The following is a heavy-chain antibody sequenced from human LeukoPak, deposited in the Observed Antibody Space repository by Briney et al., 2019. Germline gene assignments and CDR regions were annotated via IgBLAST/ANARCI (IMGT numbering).Heavy chain of an antibody. CDR1: GGSFSGYY. J-gene: IGHJ4*02. CDR3: ARGGSSGWYGPFDY. CDR2: IYYSGST. Sequence: PSETLSLTCAVYGGSFSGYYWSWIRQPPGKGLEWIGSIYYSGSTYYNPSLKSRVTISVDTSKNQFSLKLSSVTAADTAVYYCARGGSSGWYGPFDYWGQGTLVTVSS. D-gene: IGHD6-19*01. V-gene: IGHV4-34*01.